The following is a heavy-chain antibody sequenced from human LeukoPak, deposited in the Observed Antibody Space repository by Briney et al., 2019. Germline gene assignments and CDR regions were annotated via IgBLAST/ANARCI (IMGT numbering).Heavy chain of an antibody. CDR2: TYYRSEWYN. Sequence: SQTLSLTCAISGDSVSSNSAAWNWIRQSPSRGLEWLGRTYYRSEWYNDYAVSVESRITINPDTSKNQFSLQLNSVTPEDTAAYYCARDRAVYYYYGMDVWGQGTTVTVSS. V-gene: IGHV6-1*01. CDR3: ARDRAVYYYYGMDV. D-gene: IGHD5-24*01. CDR1: GDSVSSNSAA. J-gene: IGHJ6*02.